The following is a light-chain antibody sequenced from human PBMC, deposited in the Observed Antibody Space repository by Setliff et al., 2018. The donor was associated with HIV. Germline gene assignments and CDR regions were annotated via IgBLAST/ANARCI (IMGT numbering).Light chain of an antibody. CDR3: CSFTSINTYV. CDR2: DVG. V-gene: IGLV2-14*03. Sequence: QSALTQPASVSGSPGQSITISCTGTSSDLGGYNHVSWYQQHPGKAPKLIIFDVGNRPSGVSSRFSGSKSGNTVSLTISGLQAEDEADFYCCSFTSINTYVFGTGTKV. J-gene: IGLJ1*01. CDR1: SSDLGGYNH.